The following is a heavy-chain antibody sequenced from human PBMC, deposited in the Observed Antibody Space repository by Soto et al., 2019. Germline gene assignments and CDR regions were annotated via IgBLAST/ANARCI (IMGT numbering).Heavy chain of an antibody. V-gene: IGHV1-69*06. D-gene: IGHD3-10*01. CDR1: GGTFSSHA. CDR2: IIPIFGTA. CDR3: ATLITMVRGATTADYYYGMDV. J-gene: IGHJ6*02. Sequence: ASVKVSCKASGGTFSSHAISWVRQAPGQGREWMGGIIPIFGTANYAQKFQGRVTITADKSTSTAYMELSSLRSEDTAEYCCATLITMVRGATTADYYYGMDVWGQGTTVTVSS.